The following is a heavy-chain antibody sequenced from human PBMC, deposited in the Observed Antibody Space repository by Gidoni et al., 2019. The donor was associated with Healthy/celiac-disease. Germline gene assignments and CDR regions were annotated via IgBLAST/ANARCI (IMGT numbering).Heavy chain of an antibody. CDR2: IYTSGST. D-gene: IGHD3-22*01. J-gene: IGHJ4*02. CDR1: GGSISSYY. V-gene: IGHV4-4*07. Sequence: QVQLQESGPGLVKPSEPLSLTCPVSGGSISSYYWSWIRQPAGKGLELIGRIYTSGSTNYNPSLKSRVTMSVDTSKKQFSLKLSSVTAADTAVYYCARVFYYDSSGTFDYWGQGTLVTVSS. CDR3: ARVFYYDSSGTFDY.